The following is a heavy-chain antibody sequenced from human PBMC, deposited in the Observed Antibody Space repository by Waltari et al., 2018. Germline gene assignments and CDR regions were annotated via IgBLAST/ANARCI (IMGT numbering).Heavy chain of an antibody. J-gene: IGHJ5*02. V-gene: IGHV3-21*02. D-gene: IGHD1-26*01. CDR1: GFTFSSSA. CDR2: IKSGGSSI. CDR3: ARGGGSFGA. Sequence: QLVESGGGLVKPGESLRLSCTGSGFTFSSSAMNWVRQAPGKGLEWVSSIKSGGSSIFYGASMKGRFTISRDNAKNSLYLQMNSLRDDDTAVYYCARGGGSFGAWGQGTLVTVSS.